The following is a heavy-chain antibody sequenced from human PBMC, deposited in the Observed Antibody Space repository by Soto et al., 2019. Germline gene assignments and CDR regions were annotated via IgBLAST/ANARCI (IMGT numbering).Heavy chain of an antibody. D-gene: IGHD6-13*01. J-gene: IGHJ4*02. Sequence: QMQLVQSGPEVKKPGTSVKVSCTASGFTFTSSAVQWVRQARGQRLEWIGWIVVGSGNTNYAQKFQERVTITRDMSTSTAYMELSSLRSEDTAVYYCAADPTIAAAENFDYWGQGTLVTVSS. CDR2: IVVGSGNT. V-gene: IGHV1-58*01. CDR3: AADPTIAAAENFDY. CDR1: GFTFTSSA.